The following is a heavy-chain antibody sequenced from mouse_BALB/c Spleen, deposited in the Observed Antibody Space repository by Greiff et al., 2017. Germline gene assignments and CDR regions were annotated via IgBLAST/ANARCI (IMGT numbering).Heavy chain of an antibody. V-gene: IGHV1-4*02. CDR2: INPSSGYT. Sequence: VQLQESAAELARPGASVKMSCKASGYTFTSYTMHWVKQRPGQGLEWIGYINPSSGYTEYNQKFKDKTTLTADKSSSTAYMQLSSLTSEDSAVYYCARSGDYDYYAMDYWGQGTSVTVSS. CDR1: GYTFTSYT. J-gene: IGHJ4*01. CDR3: ARSGDYDYYAMDY. D-gene: IGHD2-4*01.